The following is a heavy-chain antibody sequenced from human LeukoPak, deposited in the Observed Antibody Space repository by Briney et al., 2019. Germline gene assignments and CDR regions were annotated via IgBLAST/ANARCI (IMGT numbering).Heavy chain of an antibody. CDR2: INPNSGGT. CDR3: ARSHSGWYADYYYYTDV. Sequence: GASVKVSCKASGYTFTGYYMHWVRQAPGQGLEWMGWINPNSGGTNYAQKFQGRVTMTRDTSISTAYMELSRLRSDDTAVYYCARSHSGWYADYYYYTDVWAKGPRSLSP. CDR1: GYTFTGYY. D-gene: IGHD6-19*01. V-gene: IGHV1-2*02. J-gene: IGHJ6*03.